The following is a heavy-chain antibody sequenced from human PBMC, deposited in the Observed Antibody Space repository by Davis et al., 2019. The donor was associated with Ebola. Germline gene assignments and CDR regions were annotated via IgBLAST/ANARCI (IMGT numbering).Heavy chain of an antibody. J-gene: IGHJ4*02. CDR3: ARESEGYGSGFDY. CDR2: ISWNSGSI. D-gene: IGHD2-15*01. V-gene: IGHV3-9*01. Sequence: PGGLLRPPCAPPGFTFADYAMHWVRQAPGKGLEWVSGISWNSGSIGYADSVKGRFTVSRDNARNSLYLQMNSLRAEDTAIYYCARESEGYGSGFDYWSQGVLVTVSS. CDR1: GFTFADYA.